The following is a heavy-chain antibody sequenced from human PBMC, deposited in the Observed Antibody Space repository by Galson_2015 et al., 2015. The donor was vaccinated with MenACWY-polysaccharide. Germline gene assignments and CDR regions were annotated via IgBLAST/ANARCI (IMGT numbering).Heavy chain of an antibody. Sequence: SLRLSCAASGLTFSDYYMTWVRQAPGKGLEWVSYISTSGDIIYYADSMKGRFTISRDNAKNSLFLQMNSLSAEDTAVYYCATKGSGWPKSIDKWGQGTLVTVSS. J-gene: IGHJ4*02. V-gene: IGHV3-11*01. CDR2: ISTSGDII. D-gene: IGHD6-25*01. CDR3: ATKGSGWPKSIDK. CDR1: GLTFSDYY.